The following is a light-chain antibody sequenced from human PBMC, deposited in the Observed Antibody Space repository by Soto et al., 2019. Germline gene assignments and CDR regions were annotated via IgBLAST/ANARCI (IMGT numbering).Light chain of an antibody. CDR2: DDS. CDR1: NIGSKS. CDR3: QVWDSSSDLHWV. J-gene: IGLJ3*02. V-gene: IGLV3-21*02. Sequence: SYELTQPPSVSVAPGQTARITCGGNNIGSKSVHWYQQKPGQAPVLVVYDDSDRPSGIAERFSGSNSGNTATLTISRVEAGDEADYYCQVWDSSSDLHWVFGGGTKLTVL.